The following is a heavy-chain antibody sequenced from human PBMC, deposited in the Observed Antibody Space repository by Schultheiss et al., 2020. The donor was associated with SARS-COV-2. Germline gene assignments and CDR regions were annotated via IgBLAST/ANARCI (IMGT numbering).Heavy chain of an antibody. J-gene: IGHJ6*02. CDR1: GGTFSSYA. V-gene: IGHV1-69*13. CDR2: ISAYNGNT. CDR3: ARDQAPYYYYYGMDV. Sequence: SVKVSCKASGGTFSSYAISWVRQAPGQGLEWMGWISAYNGNTNYAQKFQGRVTITADESTSTAYMELSSLRSEDTAVYYCARDQAPYYYYYGMDVWGQGTTVTVSS.